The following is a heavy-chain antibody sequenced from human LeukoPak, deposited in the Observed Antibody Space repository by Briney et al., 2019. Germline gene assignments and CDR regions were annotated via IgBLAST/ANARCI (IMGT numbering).Heavy chain of an antibody. J-gene: IGHJ4*02. CDR1: GFTFSSYW. CDR2: ISSSSSYI. V-gene: IGHV3-21*01. D-gene: IGHD3-10*01. Sequence: GGSLRLSCAASGFTFSSYWMNWVRQTPGKGLAWVSSISSSSSYIYYADSVKGRFTISRDNAKNSLYLQMNSLRAEDTAVYYCARDKGTMVRGDWGQGTLVTVSS. CDR3: ARDKGTMVRGD.